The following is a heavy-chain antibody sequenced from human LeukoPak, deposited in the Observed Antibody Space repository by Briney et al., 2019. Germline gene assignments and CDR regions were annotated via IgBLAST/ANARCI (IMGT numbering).Heavy chain of an antibody. CDR1: GYTFTSYA. D-gene: IGHD3-10*01. CDR2: INAGNGNT. J-gene: IGHJ4*02. CDR3: ARDITMVRGAQGY. Sequence: ASVKVSCKASGYTFTSYAMHWVRQAPGQRLEWMGWINAGNGNTKYSQKFQGRVTITRDTSASTAYMELSSLRSEDTAVYYCARDITMVRGAQGYWGQGTLVTVSS. V-gene: IGHV1-3*01.